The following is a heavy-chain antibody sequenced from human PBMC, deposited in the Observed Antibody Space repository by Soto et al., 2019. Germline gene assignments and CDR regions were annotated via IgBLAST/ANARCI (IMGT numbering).Heavy chain of an antibody. J-gene: IGHJ5*02. V-gene: IGHV3-23*01. D-gene: IGHD1-20*01. CDR1: GFTFSSYA. CDR3: AKDPRXGVITGTTKDWFDP. CDR2: ISGSGGST. Sequence: PGGSLRLSCAASGFTFSSYAMSWVRQAPGKGLEWVSAISGSGGSTYYADSVKGRFTISRDNSKNTLYLQMNSLRAEDTAVYYCAKDPRXGVITGTTKDWFDPWGQGTLVTVSS.